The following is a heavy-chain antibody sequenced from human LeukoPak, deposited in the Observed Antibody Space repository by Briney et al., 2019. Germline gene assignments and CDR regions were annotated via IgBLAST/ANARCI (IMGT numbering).Heavy chain of an antibody. CDR3: ARDGYSYGYSNYYYYMDV. CDR1: GYIFTGYY. Sequence: ASVKVSCKASGYIFTGYYMHWVRQAPGQGLEWMGWINPNSGGTNYAQKFQGRVTMTRDTSITTAYMELSSLRSEDTAVYYCARDGYSYGYSNYYYYMDVWGKGTTVTVSS. V-gene: IGHV1-2*02. CDR2: INPNSGGT. D-gene: IGHD5-18*01. J-gene: IGHJ6*03.